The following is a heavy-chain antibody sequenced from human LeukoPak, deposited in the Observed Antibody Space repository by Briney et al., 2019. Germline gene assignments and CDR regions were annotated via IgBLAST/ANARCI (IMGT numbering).Heavy chain of an antibody. J-gene: IGHJ4*02. D-gene: IGHD3-10*01. CDR2: ISSSSSYT. Sequence: MSGGSLRLSCAASGFTFSDYYMSWIRQAPGRGLEWISYISSSSSYTNYADSVKGRFTISRDNAKNSLYLQMNSLRAEDTAVYYCARVVGVGDYWGQGTLVTVSS. V-gene: IGHV3-11*05. CDR3: ARVVGVGDY. CDR1: GFTFSDYY.